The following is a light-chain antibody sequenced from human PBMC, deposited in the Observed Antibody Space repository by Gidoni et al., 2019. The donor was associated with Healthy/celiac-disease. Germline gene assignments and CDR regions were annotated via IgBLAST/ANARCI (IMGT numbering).Light chain of an antibody. CDR2: WAS. Sequence: DIVMTQPPDSLAVSLGERATINCKSSQSVLYSSNNKNYLAWYQQKPGQPPKLLIYWASIRESGVPDRFSGSGSGTDFTLTISSLQAEDVAVYYCQQYYSAPPTFGGXTKVEIK. V-gene: IGKV4-1*01. CDR3: QQYYSAPPT. CDR1: QSVLYSSNNKNY. J-gene: IGKJ4*01.